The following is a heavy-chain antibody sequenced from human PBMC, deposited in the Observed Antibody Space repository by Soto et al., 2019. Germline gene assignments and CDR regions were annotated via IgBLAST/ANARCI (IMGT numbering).Heavy chain of an antibody. J-gene: IGHJ5*02. CDR3: ATPAYSSSSVWGTGWFDP. Sequence: GGSLRLSCAASGFTFSSYAMSWVRQAPGKGLEWVSAISGSGGSTYYADSVKGRFTISRDNSKNTLYLQMNSLRAEDTAVYYCATPAYSSSSVWGTGWFDPWGQGTLVTVSS. V-gene: IGHV3-23*01. CDR1: GFTFSSYA. CDR2: ISGSGGST. D-gene: IGHD6-6*01.